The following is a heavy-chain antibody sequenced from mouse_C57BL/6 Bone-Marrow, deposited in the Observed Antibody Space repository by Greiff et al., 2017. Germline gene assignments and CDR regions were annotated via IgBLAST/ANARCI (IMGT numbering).Heavy chain of an antibody. Sequence: QVQLQQSGPGLVQPSQSLSITCTVSGFSLTSYGVHWVRQSPGKGLEWLGVIWSGGSTDYNAAFISRLSISKDNYKSQVFFKMNSQQADATAIYYCARNCWLLFYAMDYWGQGTSVTVSS. CDR3: ARNCWLLFYAMDY. CDR2: IWSGGST. J-gene: IGHJ4*01. CDR1: GFSLTSYG. V-gene: IGHV2-2*01. D-gene: IGHD2-3*01.